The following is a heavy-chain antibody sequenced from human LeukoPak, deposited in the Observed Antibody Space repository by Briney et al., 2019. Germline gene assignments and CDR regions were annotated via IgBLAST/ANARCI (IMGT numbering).Heavy chain of an antibody. V-gene: IGHV5-51*01. CDR1: GYSFTSYW. CDR2: IYPGDSDT. D-gene: IGHD1-26*01. Sequence: GESLKISCKGAGYSFTSYWIGWVRQMPGKGLEWMGIIYPGDSDTRYSPSFQGQVTISADKSISTAYLQWSSLKASDTAMYYCARQPPRYSGSSNWFDPWGQGTLVTVSS. CDR3: ARQPPRYSGSSNWFDP. J-gene: IGHJ5*02.